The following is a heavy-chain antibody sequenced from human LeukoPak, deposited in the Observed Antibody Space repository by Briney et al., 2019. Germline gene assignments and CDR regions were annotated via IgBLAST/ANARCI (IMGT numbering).Heavy chain of an antibody. V-gene: IGHV3-74*01. D-gene: IGHD2-15*01. CDR3: TRYLSGGFDS. J-gene: IGHJ4*02. CDR2: INTDGTTT. Sequence: GGSLRLSCVVSGFAFNIYWMLWVRQAPGKGLVWVSRINTDGTTTSYADSVKGRFTFSRDNAKNTLYLQMNSLRAEDTAVYYCTRYLSGGFDSWGQGTLVTVSS. CDR1: GFAFNIYW.